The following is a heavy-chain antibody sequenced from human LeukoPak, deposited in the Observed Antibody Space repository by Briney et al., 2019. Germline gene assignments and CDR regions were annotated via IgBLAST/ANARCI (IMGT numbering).Heavy chain of an antibody. Sequence: GGTLRLSCAASGFTFSSYGMSWVRQAPGKGLEWVSAISGSGGSTYYADSVKGRFTISRDNSKNTLYLQMNSLRAEDTAVCYCAKDRRYSYGYLDYWGQGTLVTVSS. J-gene: IGHJ4*02. D-gene: IGHD5-18*01. V-gene: IGHV3-23*01. CDR2: ISGSGGST. CDR3: AKDRRYSYGYLDY. CDR1: GFTFSSYG.